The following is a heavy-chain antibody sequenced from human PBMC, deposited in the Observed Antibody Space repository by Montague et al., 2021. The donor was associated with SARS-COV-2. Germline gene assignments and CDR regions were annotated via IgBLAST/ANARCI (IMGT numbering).Heavy chain of an antibody. V-gene: IGHV4-34*01. CDR1: GGSFGDDH. D-gene: IGHD3-10*01. J-gene: IGHJ5*02. CDR3: ARAVSVRRAVSWFDP. Sequence: SETLSLTCAVYGGSFGDDHWSWIRQPPGKGLEWIGNIRQSGRTNXNPSLKSRVTISVDTSKNQFSLKPTSVTPADTAVYYCARAVSVRRAVSWFDPWGQGALVTVSS. CDR2: IRQSGRT.